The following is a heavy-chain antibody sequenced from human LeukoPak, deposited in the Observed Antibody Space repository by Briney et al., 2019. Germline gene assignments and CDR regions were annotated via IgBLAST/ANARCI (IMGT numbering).Heavy chain of an antibody. J-gene: IGHJ4*02. CDR3: GGYISGFYDY. CDR1: GFTFSTYA. Sequence: GGSLRLSCAASGFTFSTYAMSWVRQAPGKGLEWVSAISGSGGNTYYADSVRGRFTISRDNSAGTLFLQMNSLRAEDTAMYYCGGYISGFYDYWGQGTLVTVSS. V-gene: IGHV3-23*01. D-gene: IGHD6-19*01. CDR2: ISGSGGNT.